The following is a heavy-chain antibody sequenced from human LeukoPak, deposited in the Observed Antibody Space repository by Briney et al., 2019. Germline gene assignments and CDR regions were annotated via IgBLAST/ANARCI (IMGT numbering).Heavy chain of an antibody. J-gene: IGHJ4*02. CDR1: GFTVXXXX. D-gene: IGHD1-26*01. CDR2: IYSDGXT. Sequence: PGGSLRLSXAASGFTVXXXXXXXVRQAPERXXXXVSIIYSDGXTYYAXXVKGRFIISRDXSKNTLYLQMNTLRAEDTAVYYCARGPDPTTFNSWGQGTLVTVSS. V-gene: IGHV3-66*01. CDR3: ARGPDPTTFNS.